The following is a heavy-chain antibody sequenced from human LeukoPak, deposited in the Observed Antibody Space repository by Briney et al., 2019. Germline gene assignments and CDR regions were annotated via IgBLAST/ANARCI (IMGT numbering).Heavy chain of an antibody. D-gene: IGHD3-10*01. J-gene: IGHJ6*02. V-gene: IGHV4-34*01. CDR3: AREDYYGSLGSYYYGMDV. CDR2: INHSGST. Sequence: PSETLSLTCAVYGGSFSGYYWSWIRQPPGRGLEWIGEINHSGSTNYNPSLKSRVTISVDTSKNQFSLKLSSLTAADTAVYYCAREDYYGSLGSYYYGMDVWGQGTTVTVSS. CDR1: GGSFSGYY.